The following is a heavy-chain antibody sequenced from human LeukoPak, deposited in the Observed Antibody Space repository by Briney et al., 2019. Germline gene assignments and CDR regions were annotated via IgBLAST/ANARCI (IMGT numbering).Heavy chain of an antibody. CDR3: ASAVYAMDYYYCGMDV. Sequence: SVNVSFKASGGTFSSYTISWVRQAPGQGLEWMGRIIPILGIANYAQKCQGRVTITADKSTSTAYMELSSLRSEDTAVYYCASAVYAMDYYYCGMDVWGQGTTVTVSS. D-gene: IGHD2-8*01. J-gene: IGHJ6*02. V-gene: IGHV1-69*02. CDR1: GGTFSSYT. CDR2: IIPILGIA.